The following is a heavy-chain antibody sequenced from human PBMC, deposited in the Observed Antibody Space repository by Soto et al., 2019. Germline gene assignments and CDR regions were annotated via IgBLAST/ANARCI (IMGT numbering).Heavy chain of an antibody. J-gene: IGHJ4*02. CDR2: VYYSWTT. Sequence: SETLSLTCSVSGGSVSDKTYYWSWIRQPPGKRLEGIGYVYYSWTTNYNPSLKSRVTISVDLSKNRFSLRLSSVTTADTALYYCARTTAVPNTLRSRYFFDYWGQATLVTVSS. D-gene: IGHD4-17*01. V-gene: IGHV4-61*01. CDR1: GGSVSDKTYY. CDR3: ARTTAVPNTLRSRYFFDY.